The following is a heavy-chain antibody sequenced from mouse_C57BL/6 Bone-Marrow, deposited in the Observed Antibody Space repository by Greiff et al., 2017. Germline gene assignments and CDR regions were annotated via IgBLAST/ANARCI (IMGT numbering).Heavy chain of an antibody. J-gene: IGHJ2*01. V-gene: IGHV1-69*01. CDR1: GYTFTSYW. CDR2: IDPSDSYT. D-gene: IGHD1-1*01. CDR3: ARSDYYGSSPDY. Sequence: QVQLQQPGAELVMPGASVKLSCKASGYTFTSYWMHWVKQRPGQGLEWIGEIDPSDSYTNYNQKFKGKSTLTVDKSSSTTYMQLTSLTSEDAAVDYGARSDYYGSSPDYWGQGTTLTVSS.